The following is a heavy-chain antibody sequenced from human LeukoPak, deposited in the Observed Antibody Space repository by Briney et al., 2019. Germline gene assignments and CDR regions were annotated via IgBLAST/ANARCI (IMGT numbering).Heavy chain of an antibody. Sequence: GGSLRLSCAASGITVSTNYMSWDRQAPGKGLEWVSVIYSGDTTFYADSVRGKFTISRDNSKNTLYLQMNSLRAEDTAVYYCARILRSSSGYYFDYWGQGTLVTVSS. V-gene: IGHV3-66*01. CDR3: ARILRSSSGYYFDY. J-gene: IGHJ4*02. D-gene: IGHD3-16*01. CDR2: IYSGDTT. CDR1: GITVSTNY.